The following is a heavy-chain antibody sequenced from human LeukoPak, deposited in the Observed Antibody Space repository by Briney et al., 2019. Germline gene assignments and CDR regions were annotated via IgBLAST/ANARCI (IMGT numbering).Heavy chain of an antibody. V-gene: IGHV4-4*07. CDR1: GGSISSYY. J-gene: IGHJ6*02. D-gene: IGHD4-17*01. CDR2: IYTSGST. Sequence: SETLSLTCTVSGGSISSYYWSWIRQPAGKGLEWIGRIYTSGSTNHNPSLKSRLTISVGTSKNQLSLKLSSVTAADTAVYYCARVRTTVTTFKNYYYGMDVWGQGTTVTVSS. CDR3: ARVRTTVTTFKNYYYGMDV.